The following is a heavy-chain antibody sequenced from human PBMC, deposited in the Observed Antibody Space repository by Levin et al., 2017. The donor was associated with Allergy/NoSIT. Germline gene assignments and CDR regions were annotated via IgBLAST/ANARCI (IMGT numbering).Heavy chain of an antibody. CDR2: IWYDGSNK. CDR1: GFTFSSYG. CDR3: ARDLVVRGEDAFDI. V-gene: IGHV3-33*01. Sequence: GGSLRLSCAASGFTFSSYGMHWVRQAPGKGLEWVAVIWYDGSNKYYADSVKGRFTISRDNSKNTLYLQMNSLRAEDTAVYYCARDLVVRGEDAFDIWGQGTMVTVSS. D-gene: IGHD3-10*01. J-gene: IGHJ3*02.